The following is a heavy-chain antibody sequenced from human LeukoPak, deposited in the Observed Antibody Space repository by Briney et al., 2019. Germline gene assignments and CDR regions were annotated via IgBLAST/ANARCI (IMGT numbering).Heavy chain of an antibody. CDR2: INHSGST. J-gene: IGHJ4*02. CDR1: GGSFSGYY. V-gene: IGHV4-34*01. CDR3: AGSSTSPFDY. D-gene: IGHD2-2*01. Sequence: SETLSLTCAVYGGSFSGYYWSWIRQPPGKGLEWIGEINHSGSTNYNPSLKSRVTISVDTSKNQFSLKLSSVTAADTAVYYCAGSSTSPFDYWGQGTLVTVSS.